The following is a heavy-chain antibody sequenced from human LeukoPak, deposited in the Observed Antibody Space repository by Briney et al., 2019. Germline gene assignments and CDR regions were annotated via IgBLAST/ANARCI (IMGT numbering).Heavy chain of an antibody. CDR3: AKMDVDIVATTGLTFDY. J-gene: IGHJ4*02. CDR2: ISYDGSNK. V-gene: IGHV3-30*18. Sequence: GGSLRLSCAASGFTFSSYGMHWVRQAPGKGLEWVAVISYDGSNKYYADSVKGRFTISRDNSKNTLYLRMNSLRAEDTAVCYCAKMDVDIVATTGLTFDYWGQGTLVTVSS. CDR1: GFTFSSYG. D-gene: IGHD5-12*01.